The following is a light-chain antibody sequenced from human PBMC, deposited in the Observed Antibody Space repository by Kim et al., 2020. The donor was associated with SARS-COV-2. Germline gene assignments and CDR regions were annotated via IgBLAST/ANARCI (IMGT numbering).Light chain of an antibody. CDR3: GSRDTSGNLVV. J-gene: IGLJ2*01. Sequence: ALGQTVRITCQGDSLRNYYATWYQQKSGQAPVLVIYDENERPAGIPDRFSGSTLGNTASLTITGAQAEDEADYYCGSRDTSGNLVVFGGGTQLTVL. CDR2: DEN. CDR1: SLRNYY. V-gene: IGLV3-19*01.